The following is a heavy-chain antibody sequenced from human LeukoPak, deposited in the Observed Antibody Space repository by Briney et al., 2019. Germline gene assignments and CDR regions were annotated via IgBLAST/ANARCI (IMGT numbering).Heavy chain of an antibody. CDR2: IRSKAYGGTT. J-gene: IGHJ5*02. CDR3: TSYYYGSGYNWFDP. V-gene: IGHV3-49*04. CDR1: GFTFGDYA. D-gene: IGHD3-10*01. Sequence: SLRLSCTASGFTFGDYAMSWVRQAPGKGLEWVGFIRSKAYGGTTEYAASVKGRFTISRDDSKSIAYLQMNSLKTEDTAVYYCTSYYYGSGYNWFDPWGQGTLVTVSS.